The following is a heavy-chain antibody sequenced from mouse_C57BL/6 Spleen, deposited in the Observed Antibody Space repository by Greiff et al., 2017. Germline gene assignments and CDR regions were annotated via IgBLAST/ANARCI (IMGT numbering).Heavy chain of an antibody. CDR2: IDPETGGP. J-gene: IGHJ4*01. D-gene: IGHD1-1*01. CDR1: GYTFTDYE. V-gene: IGHV1-15*01. CDR3: TRRCYYGSSPYYAMGY. Sequence: QVQLQQSGAELVRPGASVTLSCKASGYTFTDYEMHWVKQTPVHGLEWIGAIDPETGGPAYNQKLKGKAILTADKSSRTAYMGLRSLTSEDSAVYYWTRRCYYGSSPYYAMGYWGQGTSVTVSS.